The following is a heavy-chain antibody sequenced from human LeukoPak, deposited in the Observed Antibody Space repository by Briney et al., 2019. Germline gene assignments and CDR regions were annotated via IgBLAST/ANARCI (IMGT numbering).Heavy chain of an antibody. CDR1: GGTFSSYA. J-gene: IGHJ4*02. V-gene: IGHV1-69*06. D-gene: IGHD6-13*01. CDR2: IIPIFGTV. CDR3: ARASGIAAAGTARTPFDY. Sequence: GASVKVSCKASGGTFSSYAISWVRQAPGQGLEWMGGIIPIFGTVNYAQKFQGRVTITADKSTSTAYMELSSLRSEDTAVYYCARASGIAAAGTARTPFDYWGQGTLVTVSS.